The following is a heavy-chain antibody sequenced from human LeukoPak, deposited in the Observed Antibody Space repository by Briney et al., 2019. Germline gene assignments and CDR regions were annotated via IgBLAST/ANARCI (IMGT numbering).Heavy chain of an antibody. Sequence: GGSLRLSCEASGFTFSQYRTHWVRQAPGRGLVCVSRIDPDGSSTNYADSRKGPLTISRHNAKNTPYRQLNSLRAEDTAVYYCAREDYSNYAPYFDYWGQGTLVTVSS. CDR3: AREDYSNYAPYFDY. V-gene: IGHV3-74*01. D-gene: IGHD4-11*01. J-gene: IGHJ4*02. CDR2: IDPDGSST. CDR1: GFTFSQYR.